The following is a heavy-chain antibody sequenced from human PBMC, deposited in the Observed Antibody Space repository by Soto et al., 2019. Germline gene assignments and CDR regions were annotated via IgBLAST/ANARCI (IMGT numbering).Heavy chain of an antibody. J-gene: IGHJ4*02. CDR2: INAGNGDT. CDR1: GYTFISYG. V-gene: IGHV1-3*01. CDR3: TRDLGFIVIREGIHYCDNCGPSEI. D-gene: IGHD3-22*01. Sequence: ASVKVSCKASGYTFISYGVHWVRQAPGQGLEWMGWINAGNGDTKYSRKFQGRVTITRDTSASTAYMELSSLTSEDTAMYYCTRDLGFIVIREGIHYCDNCGPSEIWGQGTLVTVSS.